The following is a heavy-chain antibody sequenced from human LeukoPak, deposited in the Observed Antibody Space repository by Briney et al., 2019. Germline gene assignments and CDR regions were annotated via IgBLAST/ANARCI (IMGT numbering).Heavy chain of an antibody. V-gene: IGHV4-30-2*01. CDR3: AGYYGFWSGSGYYFDY. J-gene: IGHJ4*02. CDR1: GGSISSGGYY. Sequence: SETLSLTCTVSGGSISSGGYYWSWIRQPPEKGLEWIGYIYHSGSTYYNPSLKSRVTISVDRSKNQFSLRLSSVTAADTAVYYCAGYYGFWSGSGYYFDYWGQGTLVTVSS. CDR2: IYHSGST. D-gene: IGHD3-3*01.